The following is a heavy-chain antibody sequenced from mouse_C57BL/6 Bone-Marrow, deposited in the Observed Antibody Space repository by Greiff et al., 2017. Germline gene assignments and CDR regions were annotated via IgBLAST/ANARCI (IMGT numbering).Heavy chain of an antibody. CDR1: YTFSRRVH. CDR3: AEDSAVYDCAYLLLRGAYYFDY. Sequence: VQLQQSGPELARPWASVKISCQAFYTFSRRVHFAIRDTNYWLQWVKQRPGQGLEWIGAIYTGNGDTSYNQKFKGTATLSADKSSRAAYMQLSNLTAEDSAVYDCAYLLLRGAYYFDYWGQGTTLTVSS. CDR2: GQGLEWIG. D-gene: IGHD1-1*01. J-gene: IGHJ2*01. V-gene: IGHV1-87*01.